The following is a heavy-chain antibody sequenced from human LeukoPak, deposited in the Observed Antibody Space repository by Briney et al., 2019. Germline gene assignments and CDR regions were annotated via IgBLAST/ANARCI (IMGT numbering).Heavy chain of an antibody. V-gene: IGHV3-23*01. CDR2: INGGGGNT. CDR3: AKSVVVITFRFDD. Sequence: GGSLRLSCAASGFMFNSYVMSWVRQAPGKGLEWVSAINGGGGNTYYADSVKGRFTISRDNSKNMVYLQMTSLRADYTAVYYCAKSVVVITFRFDDWGQGSLVTVSS. D-gene: IGHD2-15*01. J-gene: IGHJ4*02. CDR1: GFMFNSYV.